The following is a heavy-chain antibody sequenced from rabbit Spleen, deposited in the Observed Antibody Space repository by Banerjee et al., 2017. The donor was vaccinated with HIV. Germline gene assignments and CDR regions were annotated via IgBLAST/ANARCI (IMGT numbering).Heavy chain of an antibody. CDR1: GVSFSSNNY. CDR2: IDPVFGIT. CDR3: ARDGAGGSYFAL. V-gene: IGHV1S40*01. D-gene: IGHD8-1*01. J-gene: IGHJ3*01. Sequence: QSLEESGGDLVKPGASLTLTCTASGVSFSSNNYMCWVRQAPGKGLEWIGYIDPVFGITYYANWVNGRFSISRENAQNTVFLQMTSLTAADTATYFCARDGAGGSYFALWGQGTLVTVS.